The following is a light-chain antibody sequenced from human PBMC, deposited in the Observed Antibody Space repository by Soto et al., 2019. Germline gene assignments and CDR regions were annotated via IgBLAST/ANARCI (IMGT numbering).Light chain of an antibody. CDR2: SNN. CDR3: AGCDDSMNGGL. Sequence: QSVLTQPPSASGTPGQRVTISCSGSSSNIGSNTVNWYQQLPGTAPKLLIYSNNQRPSGVPDRFSGSKSGTSASLAISGLQSEDEADYYCAGCDDSMNGGLFGGGTKHTVL. J-gene: IGLJ3*02. V-gene: IGLV1-44*01. CDR1: SSNIGSNT.